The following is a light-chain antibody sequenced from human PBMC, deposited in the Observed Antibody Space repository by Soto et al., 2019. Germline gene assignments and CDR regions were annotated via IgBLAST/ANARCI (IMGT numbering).Light chain of an antibody. Sequence: QSALTQPASVSGSPGQSITISCTGTSSDVGGYNYVSWYQQHPGKAPKLMIYDVSNRPSGVSNRFSGSKSGNTASLTISGLQAEDGADYSCSSYTSSSTLYVFGTGTKVPVL. CDR1: SSDVGGYNY. CDR3: SSYTSSSTLYV. J-gene: IGLJ1*01. CDR2: DVS. V-gene: IGLV2-14*01.